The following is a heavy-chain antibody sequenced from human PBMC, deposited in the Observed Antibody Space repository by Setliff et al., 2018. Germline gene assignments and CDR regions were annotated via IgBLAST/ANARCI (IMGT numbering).Heavy chain of an antibody. CDR3: RFWTGYYKNDC. J-gene: IGHJ4*01. Sequence: SETLSLTCTVYGESFSDYYWGWIRQHPGKGVEWIAEINHSGSTNYYPSLKSRVTISVDTSKNQSSLKLSSVTAADTAVYSCRFWTGYYKNDCWGQGTLVTVSS. CDR2: INHSGST. V-gene: IGHV4-34*01. CDR1: GESFSDYY. D-gene: IGHD3-3*01.